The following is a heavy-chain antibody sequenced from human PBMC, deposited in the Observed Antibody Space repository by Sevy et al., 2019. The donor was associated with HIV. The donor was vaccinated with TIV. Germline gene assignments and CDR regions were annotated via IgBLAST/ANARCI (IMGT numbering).Heavy chain of an antibody. V-gene: IGHV3-23*01. Sequence: GGSLRLSCAASGFTFSSYAMSWVRQVPGKGLEWVSAISGSGGSTYYVDSVKGRFTISRDNSKNTLYLLMNSLRAEDTAVYYCAKDRREYQLLYAYFQHWGQGTLVTVSS. J-gene: IGHJ1*01. D-gene: IGHD2-2*02. CDR3: AKDRREYQLLYAYFQH. CDR1: GFTFSSYA. CDR2: ISGSGGST.